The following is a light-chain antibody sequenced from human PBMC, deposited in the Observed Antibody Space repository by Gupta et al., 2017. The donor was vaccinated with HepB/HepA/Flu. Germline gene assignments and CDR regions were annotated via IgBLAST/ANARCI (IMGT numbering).Light chain of an antibody. V-gene: IGKV3-20*01. Sequence: ELELTQSQGTLSLSPGERATLSCRASQFVDGTYLVWDQQRPGQATRLLIYGASSRATGTPDRFSGSGSGTDFTLTISSLEPEDFAVYYCQQYDDSRPWTFGQGTKVEIK. CDR3: QQYDDSRPWT. CDR1: QFVDGTY. CDR2: GAS. J-gene: IGKJ1*01.